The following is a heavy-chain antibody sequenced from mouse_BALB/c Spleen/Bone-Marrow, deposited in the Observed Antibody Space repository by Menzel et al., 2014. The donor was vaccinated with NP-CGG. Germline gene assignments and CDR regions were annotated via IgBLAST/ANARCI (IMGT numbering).Heavy chain of an antibody. D-gene: IGHD1-1*02. J-gene: IGHJ1*01. Sequence: VQLKESGPGLVKPFQSLSLPCTVTGYSITSDYAWNWIRQFPGNKLEWMGYISYSGSFSYNPSLKSRISVTRDTSKNQFFLQLNSVTAEDTATYYCARSGGKRYFAVWGAGTSVTVSS. CDR1: GYSITSDYA. CDR3: ARSGGKRYFAV. V-gene: IGHV3-2*02. CDR2: ISYSGSF.